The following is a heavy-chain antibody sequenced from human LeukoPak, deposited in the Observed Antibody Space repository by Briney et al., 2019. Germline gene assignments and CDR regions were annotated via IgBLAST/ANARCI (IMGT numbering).Heavy chain of an antibody. Sequence: PSETLSLTCTVSDDSITMYYWTWIREPPGKGLEGIGYVDDTGSTKFNPSLNGRGSISRDTYKNFCSLRLRSVTAADTDVCFCAGGRVSSSTWYSTYYYFFYMDLWGKGTTVTVSS. CDR3: AGGRVSSSTWYSTYYYFFYMDL. J-gene: IGHJ6*03. CDR1: DDSITMYY. V-gene: IGHV4-59*01. CDR2: VDDTGST. D-gene: IGHD4-11*01.